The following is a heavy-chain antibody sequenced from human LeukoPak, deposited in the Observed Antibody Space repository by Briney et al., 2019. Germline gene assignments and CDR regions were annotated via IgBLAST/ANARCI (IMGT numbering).Heavy chain of an antibody. CDR2: ISSSSSYI. Sequence: KTGGSLRLSCAASGFTFSSYSMNWVRQAPGKGLEWVSSISSSSSYIYYADSVKGRFTISRDNAKNSLYLQMNSLRAEDTAVYYCARDPRSYLNPRYYFDYWGQGTLVTVSS. D-gene: IGHD1-26*01. J-gene: IGHJ4*02. V-gene: IGHV3-21*01. CDR3: ARDPRSYLNPRYYFDY. CDR1: GFTFSSYS.